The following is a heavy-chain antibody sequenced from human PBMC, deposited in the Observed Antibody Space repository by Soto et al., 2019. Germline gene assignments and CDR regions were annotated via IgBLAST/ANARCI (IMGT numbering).Heavy chain of an antibody. CDR3: ARKETTEGYSYGFFYGMDV. Sequence: ASVKVSCKASGGTFSSYAISWVRQAPGQGLEWMGGIIPIFGTANYAQKYQGRVTITADESTSTAYMELSSLRSEDTAVFYCARKETTEGYSYGFFYGMDVWGQGTTVTVSS. D-gene: IGHD5-18*01. V-gene: IGHV1-69*13. CDR1: GGTFSSYA. J-gene: IGHJ6*02. CDR2: IIPIFGTA.